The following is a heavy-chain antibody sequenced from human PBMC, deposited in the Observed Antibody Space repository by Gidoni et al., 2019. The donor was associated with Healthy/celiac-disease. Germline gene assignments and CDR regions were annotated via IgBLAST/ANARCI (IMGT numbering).Heavy chain of an antibody. D-gene: IGHD5-18*01. CDR2: INHSGST. V-gene: IGHV4-34*01. CDR1: GGSFSGYY. J-gene: IGHJ4*02. Sequence: QVQLQQWGAGLLKPSETLSLTCAVDGGSFSGYYWSWIRQPPGKGLEWIGEINHSGSTNYNPSLKSRVTISVDTSKNQFSLKLSSVTAADTAVYYCARGPYTLWSNFDYWGQGTLVTVSS. CDR3: ARGPYTLWSNFDY.